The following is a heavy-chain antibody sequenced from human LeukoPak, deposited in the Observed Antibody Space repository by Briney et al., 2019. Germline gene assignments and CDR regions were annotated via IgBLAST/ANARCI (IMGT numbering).Heavy chain of an antibody. J-gene: IGHJ4*02. V-gene: IGHV3-74*01. CDR3: AKDRGNLYYFDY. D-gene: IGHD3-10*01. Sequence: GGSLRLSCAASGFTFSNCWMHWVRQAPGKGLEWVSRIESDGSRTRYADSVKGRFTISRDNSKNTLFLQMNSLRAEDTAVYYCAKDRGNLYYFDYWGQGTLVTVSS. CDR1: GFTFSNCW. CDR2: IESDGSRT.